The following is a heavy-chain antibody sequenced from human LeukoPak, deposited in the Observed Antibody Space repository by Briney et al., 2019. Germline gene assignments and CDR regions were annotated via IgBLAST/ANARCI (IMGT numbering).Heavy chain of an antibody. CDR1: GFTFSSYA. J-gene: IGHJ4*02. CDR2: ISGSGGST. CDR3: AKSPYGGNAQYYFDY. Sequence: GGSLRLSCAASGFTFSSYAMSWVRQAPGKGLEWVSVISGSGGSTYYADSVKGRFTISRDNSKNTLYLQMNSLRAEDTAVYYCAKSPYGGNAQYYFDYWGQGTLVTVSS. D-gene: IGHD4-23*01. V-gene: IGHV3-23*01.